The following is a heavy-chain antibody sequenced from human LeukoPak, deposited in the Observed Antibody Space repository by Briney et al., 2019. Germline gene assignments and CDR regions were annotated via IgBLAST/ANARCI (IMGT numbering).Heavy chain of an antibody. J-gene: IGHJ4*02. CDR1: GFTFSSYS. CDR2: ISSSSSYI. D-gene: IGHD3-9*01. V-gene: IGHV3-21*01. Sequence: GGSLRLSCAASGFTFSSYSMNWVRQAPGKGLEWVSSISSSSSYIYYADSVKGRFTISRDNAKNSLYLQTNSLRAEDTAVYYCARGDILTGYSPDYWGQGTLVTVSS. CDR3: ARGDILTGYSPDY.